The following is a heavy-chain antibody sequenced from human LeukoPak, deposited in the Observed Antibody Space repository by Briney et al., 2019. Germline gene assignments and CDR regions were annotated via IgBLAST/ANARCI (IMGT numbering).Heavy chain of an antibody. D-gene: IGHD3-22*01. J-gene: IGHJ4*02. Sequence: SGTLSLTCAVSGGSISSSNWWSWVRQPPGKGLEWIGEIYHSGSTNYNPSLKSRVTISVDTSKNQFSLKLSSVTAADTAVYYCARVAPYYYDSSGYYPSYFDYWGQGTLVTVSS. CDR3: ARVAPYYYDSSGYYPSYFDY. CDR1: GGSISSSNW. CDR2: IYHSGST. V-gene: IGHV4-4*02.